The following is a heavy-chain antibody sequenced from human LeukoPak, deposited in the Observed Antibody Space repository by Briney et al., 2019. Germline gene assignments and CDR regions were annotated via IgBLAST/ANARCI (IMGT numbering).Heavy chain of an antibody. V-gene: IGHV1-46*01. J-gene: IGHJ3*01. CDR1: GFTFTIYY. CDR3: ARHPDSSPALLDL. Sequence: ASVTVSFKASGFTFTIYYMNWVRQAPGQGREWMGMINPSGGSTSYAQKFQGSLTVPRDMSTSIELGSLRSEDTAKYYCARHPDSSPALLDLWGQGTMVTVSS. CDR2: INPSGGST. D-gene: IGHD6-13*01.